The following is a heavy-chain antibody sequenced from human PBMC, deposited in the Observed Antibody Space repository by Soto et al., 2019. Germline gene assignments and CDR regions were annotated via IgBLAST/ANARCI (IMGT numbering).Heavy chain of an antibody. CDR3: AKDDGSGYYQCVDV. Sequence: PGGSLRLSCAASGFTFSSYGMHWVRQAPGKGLEWVAVISYDGSNKYYADSVKGRFTISRDNSKNTLYLQMNSLRAEDTAVYYCAKDDGSGYYQCVDVWGQGTTVTVSS. D-gene: IGHD3-22*01. CDR1: GFTFSSYG. V-gene: IGHV3-30*18. CDR2: ISYDGSNK. J-gene: IGHJ6*02.